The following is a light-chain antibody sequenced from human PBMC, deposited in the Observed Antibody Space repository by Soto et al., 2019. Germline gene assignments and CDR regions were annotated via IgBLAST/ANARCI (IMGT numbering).Light chain of an antibody. CDR1: SSDVGAYNY. J-gene: IGLJ1*01. CDR2: GVT. Sequence: QSALTQPASVSGSPGQSITISCTGTSSDVGAYNYVTWYQQYPGKAPKLMIYGVTNRPSGVSNRFSGSKTGNTASLTISGLQAEDEADYYWFSDRGGDSHVFGPGTKLTVL. V-gene: IGLV2-14*01. CDR3: FSDRGGDSHV.